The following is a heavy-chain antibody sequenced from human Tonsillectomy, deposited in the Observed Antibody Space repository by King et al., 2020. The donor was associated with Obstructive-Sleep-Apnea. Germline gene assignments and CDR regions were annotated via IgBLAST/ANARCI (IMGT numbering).Heavy chain of an antibody. CDR3: AKDVYSGSYIYYYYGMDV. D-gene: IGHD1-26*01. CDR2: ISYDGSNK. CDR1: GFTLSSYG. J-gene: IGHJ6*02. Sequence: VQLVESGGGVVQPGRSLRLSCAASGFTLSSYGMHWVRQAPGKGLEWVAVISYDGSNKYYADSVKGRFTISRDNSKNTLYLQMNSLRAEDTAVYYCAKDVYSGSYIYYYYGMDVWGQGTTVTVSS. V-gene: IGHV3-30*18.